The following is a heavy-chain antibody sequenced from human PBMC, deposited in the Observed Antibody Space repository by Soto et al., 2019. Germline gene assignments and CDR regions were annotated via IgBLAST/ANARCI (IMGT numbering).Heavy chain of an antibody. CDR3: ARGSPTTTPFDY. D-gene: IGHD1-1*01. J-gene: IGHJ4*02. V-gene: IGHV1-2*04. CDR1: GYTFTDYY. CDR2: INPNNGGT. Sequence: ASVKVSCKASGYTFTDYYMHWVRQAPGQGHERIVWINPNNGGTSYAQKFEGWVTMTRDTSISTAYMEVRRLTSDDTAVYYCARGSPTTTPFDYWGQGTLVTVSS.